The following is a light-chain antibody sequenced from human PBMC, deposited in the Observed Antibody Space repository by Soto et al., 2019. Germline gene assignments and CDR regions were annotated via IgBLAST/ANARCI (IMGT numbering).Light chain of an antibody. CDR2: EVS. CDR3: CSYTTSSTLV. V-gene: IGLV2-14*01. CDR1: NSDVGTYNH. J-gene: IGLJ1*01. Sequence: QSALTQPASVSGSPGQSITISCTGTNSDVGTYNHVSWYQQHPDKAPQLIIYEVSNRPSGLSNRFSASKSGNTASLTISGLQAEDDADYYCCSYTTSSTLVFGTGTKLTVL.